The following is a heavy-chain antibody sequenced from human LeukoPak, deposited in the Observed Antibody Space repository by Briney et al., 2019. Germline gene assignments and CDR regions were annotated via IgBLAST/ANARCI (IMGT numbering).Heavy chain of an antibody. J-gene: IGHJ1*01. D-gene: IGHD2-21*01. Sequence: PSETLSLTCTVSGTSMNSYHWDWIRQPPGKGLEWIGYIYYSGSTNYNPSLKTRVTISVDTSKNQFSLKLTSVSAADTAVYYCARGELWYQHWGQGTLVTVSS. CDR2: IYYSGST. CDR3: ARGELWYQH. CDR1: GTSMNSYH. V-gene: IGHV4-59*01.